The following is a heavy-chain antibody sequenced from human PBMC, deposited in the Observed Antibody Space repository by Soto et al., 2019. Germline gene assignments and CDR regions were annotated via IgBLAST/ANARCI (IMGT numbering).Heavy chain of an antibody. CDR3: AKDKSIEALPYYFDY. Sequence: GGSLRLSCAASGFTFSSYGMHWVRQAPGKGLEWVAVISYDGSNKYYADSVKGRFTISRDNSKNTLYLQMNSLRAEDTAVYYCAKDKSIEALPYYFDYWGQGTLVTVSS. CDR2: ISYDGSNK. J-gene: IGHJ4*02. CDR1: GFTFSSYG. V-gene: IGHV3-30*18. D-gene: IGHD6-6*01.